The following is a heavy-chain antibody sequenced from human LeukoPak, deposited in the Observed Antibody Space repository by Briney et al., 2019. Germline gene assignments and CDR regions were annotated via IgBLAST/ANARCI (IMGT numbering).Heavy chain of an antibody. CDR1: GFTFTTYA. Sequence: PGGSLRLSCAASGFTFTTYAMSWVRQAPGKGLEWVSSISGSGGSTYYADSVKGRFTISRDNAKNSLYLQMNSLRAEDTAVYYCARSWSGQTPFDYWGQGTLVTVSS. CDR2: ISGSGGST. D-gene: IGHD3-3*01. CDR3: ARSWSGQTPFDY. J-gene: IGHJ4*02. V-gene: IGHV3-23*01.